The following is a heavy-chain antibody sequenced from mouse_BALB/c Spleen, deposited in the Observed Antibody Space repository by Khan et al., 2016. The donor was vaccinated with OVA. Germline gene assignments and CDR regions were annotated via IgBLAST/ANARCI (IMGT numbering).Heavy chain of an antibody. CDR1: GYSFTSYY. D-gene: IGHD2-2*01. J-gene: IGHJ3*01. CDR2: IDPFSGGT. Sequence: EVQLQESGPELMKPGASVKISCKASGYSFTSYYIHWVMQSHGKSLEWIGYIDPFSGGTTYNQKFKGQVTLTVEKSSSTAYIHLSNLTSEDSAVYYRTSHGYVAWFTYWGEGTMVTVSA. V-gene: IGHV1S135*01. CDR3: TSHGYVAWFTY.